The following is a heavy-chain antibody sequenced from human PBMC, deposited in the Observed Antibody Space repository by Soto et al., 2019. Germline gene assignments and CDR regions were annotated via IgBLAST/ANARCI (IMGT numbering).Heavy chain of an antibody. Sequence: PGGSLRLSCAASGFTFRSYGMHWVRQAPGKGLEWVAVISYDGSNKYYADSVKGRFTISRDNSKNTLYLQMNSLRAEDTAVYYCAKDLGMAYGMDVWGQGTTVTAP. CDR2: ISYDGSNK. J-gene: IGHJ6*02. D-gene: IGHD7-27*01. CDR3: AKDLGMAYGMDV. V-gene: IGHV3-30*18. CDR1: GFTFRSYG.